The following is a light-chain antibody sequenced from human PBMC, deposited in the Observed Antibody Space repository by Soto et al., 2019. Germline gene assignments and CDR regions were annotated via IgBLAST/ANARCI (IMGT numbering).Light chain of an antibody. CDR3: QQYDNLPLT. V-gene: IGKV1-33*01. CDR2: DAS. Sequence: DMQMTQSPSTLSGSLGDRVTITFRASQDISNYLNWYQQKPGKAPKLLIYDASNLETGVPSRFSGSGSGTDFTFTISSLQPEDIATYYCQQYDNLPLTFGGGTKVDI. CDR1: QDISNY. J-gene: IGKJ4*01.